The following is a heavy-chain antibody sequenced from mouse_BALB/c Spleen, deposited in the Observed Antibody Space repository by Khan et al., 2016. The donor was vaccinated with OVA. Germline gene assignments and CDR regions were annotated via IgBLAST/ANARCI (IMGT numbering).Heavy chain of an antibody. CDR1: GYAFSNYW. CDR2: INPGDGNT. J-gene: IGHJ3*01. V-gene: IGHV1-80*01. Sequence: VQLQQSGAELVKPGASMKMSCKASGYAFSNYWMNWVRQGPGQGLEWIGQINPGDGNTNYNGKLKGKATLTADKSSSTAYMQLSSLTSEDSAVYSCARTGYDFFSYWGQGTLVTVSA. CDR3: ARTGYDFFSY. D-gene: IGHD2-14*01.